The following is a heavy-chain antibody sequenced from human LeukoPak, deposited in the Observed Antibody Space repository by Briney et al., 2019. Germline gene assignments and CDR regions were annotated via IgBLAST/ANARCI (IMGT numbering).Heavy chain of an antibody. CDR3: ARDRGSGPRIAAAGFDY. CDR1: GDSVSRNSAA. J-gene: IGHJ4*02. D-gene: IGHD6-13*01. Sequence: SQTLSLTCAISGDSVSRNSAAWNWIRRSPSRGLEWLGRTYYRSKWYNDYAVSVKSRITINPDTSKNQFSLQLNSVTPEDTAVYYCARDRGSGPRIAAAGFDYWGQGTLVTVSS. V-gene: IGHV6-1*01. CDR2: TYYRSKWYN.